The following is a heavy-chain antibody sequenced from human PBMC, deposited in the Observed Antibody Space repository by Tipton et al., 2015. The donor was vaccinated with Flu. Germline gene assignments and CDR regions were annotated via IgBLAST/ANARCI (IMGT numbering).Heavy chain of an antibody. Sequence: LGLSCAASGFTFSSYGMHWVRQAPGKGLEWVAVISYDGSNKYYADSVKGRFTISRDNSKNTLYLQMNSLRAEDTAVYYCAKAEYSSSARYYYYGMDVWGQGTTVTVSS. D-gene: IGHD6-6*01. V-gene: IGHV3-30*18. J-gene: IGHJ6*02. CDR1: GFTFSSYG. CDR2: ISYDGSNK. CDR3: AKAEYSSSARYYYYGMDV.